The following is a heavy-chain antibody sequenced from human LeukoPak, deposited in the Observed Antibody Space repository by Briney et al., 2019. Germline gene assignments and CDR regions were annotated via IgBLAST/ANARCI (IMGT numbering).Heavy chain of an antibody. CDR2: ISASGGNT. CDR1: GFTFSYYA. D-gene: IGHD1-26*01. Sequence: GGSLRLSCAASGFTFSYYAMHWVRQAPGKGLEYVSAISASGGNTYSASSVKGRFTISRDNSKNTLYLQMGSLRAEDMAVYYCARDRGVGAYYFDYWGQGTLVTVSS. CDR3: ARDRGVGAYYFDY. V-gene: IGHV3-64*01. J-gene: IGHJ4*02.